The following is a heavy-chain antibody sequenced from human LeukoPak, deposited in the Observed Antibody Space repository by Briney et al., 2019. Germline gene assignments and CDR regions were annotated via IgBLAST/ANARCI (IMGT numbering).Heavy chain of an antibody. Sequence: GGSLSLSCAASGFTFNSYAMSWVRQAPGKGLEWVSAIRGSGGSTYYADSVKGRFTISRDNSKNTLYLQMNSLRDEDTALYYCAKAGIGVVGYFDYWGQGTMVTVSS. D-gene: IGHD6-19*01. CDR1: GFTFNSYA. CDR3: AKAGIGVVGYFDY. V-gene: IGHV3-23*01. CDR2: IRGSGGST. J-gene: IGHJ4*02.